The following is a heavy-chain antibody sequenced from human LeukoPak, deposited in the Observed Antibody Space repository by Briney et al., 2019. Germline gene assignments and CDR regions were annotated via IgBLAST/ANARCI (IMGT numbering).Heavy chain of an antibody. Sequence: SETLSLTCAVYGGSFSGYCWSWIRQPPGKGLEWIGEINHSGSTNYNPSLKSRVTISVDTSKNQFSLKLSSVTAADTAVYYCARGFPYYYDSSGYPRRRNWFDPWGQGTLVTVSS. CDR2: INHSGST. CDR3: ARGFPYYYDSSGYPRRRNWFDP. CDR1: GGSFSGYC. D-gene: IGHD3-22*01. V-gene: IGHV4-34*01. J-gene: IGHJ5*02.